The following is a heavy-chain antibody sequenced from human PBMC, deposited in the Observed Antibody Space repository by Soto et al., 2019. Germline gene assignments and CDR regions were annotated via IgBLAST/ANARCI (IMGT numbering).Heavy chain of an antibody. D-gene: IGHD2-2*03. J-gene: IGHJ6*01. CDR3: AKDERIWIHYYGSDV. V-gene: IGHV3-30*18. Sequence: QVQLVESGGGVVQPGRSLRISCAASGFTFSSYGMHWVSQAPGKRLEWLAVISYDGDNKYYADSVKGRFTISIDNSKNTLYLRMNSLRGEDTAVYYCAKDERIWIHYYGSDVWGQSTTVTVSS. CDR1: GFTFSSYG. CDR2: ISYDGDNK.